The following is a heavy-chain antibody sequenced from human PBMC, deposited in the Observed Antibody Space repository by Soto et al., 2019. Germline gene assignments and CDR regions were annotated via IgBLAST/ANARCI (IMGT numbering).Heavy chain of an antibody. CDR1: GGSISSSNYY. D-gene: IGHD1-26*01. Sequence: QLQLQESGPGLVKPSETLSLTCPVSGGSISSSNYYLGWIRQPPGKGLEWIGSIYYSGSTYYNPSLKSRVTISVDTSKNHFSLKLSSVTAADTAVYYCARQGGSYYWFDPWGQGTLVTVSS. CDR3: ARQGGSYYWFDP. CDR2: IYYSGST. J-gene: IGHJ5*02. V-gene: IGHV4-39*01.